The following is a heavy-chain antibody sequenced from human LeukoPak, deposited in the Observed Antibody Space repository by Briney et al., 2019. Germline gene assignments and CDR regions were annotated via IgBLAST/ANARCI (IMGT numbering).Heavy chain of an antibody. J-gene: IGHJ3*02. V-gene: IGHV1-69*05. CDR1: GGTFSSYA. Sequence: ASVKVSCKASGGTFSSYAISWVRQAPGQGLEWMGGIIPIFGTANYAQKLQGRVTMTTDTSTSTAYMELRSLRSDDTAVYYCTRAGYYYDSSGYYHDAFDIWGQGTMVTVSS. CDR2: IIPIFGTA. CDR3: TRAGYYYDSSGYYHDAFDI. D-gene: IGHD3-22*01.